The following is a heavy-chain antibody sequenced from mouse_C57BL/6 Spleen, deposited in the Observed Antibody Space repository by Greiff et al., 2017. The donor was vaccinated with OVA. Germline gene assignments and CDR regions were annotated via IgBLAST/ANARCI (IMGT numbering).Heavy chain of an antibody. Sequence: QVQLQQSGAELVKPGASVKLSCKASGYTFTSYWMHWVKQRPGRGLEWIGRIDPNSGGTKYNEKFKSKATLTVDKPSSPADMQLRSLTSEDSAVYYCARDYDYDSYFDYWGQGTTLTVSS. CDR1: GYTFTSYW. D-gene: IGHD2-4*01. CDR3: ARDYDYDSYFDY. J-gene: IGHJ2*01. CDR2: IDPNSGGT. V-gene: IGHV1-72*01.